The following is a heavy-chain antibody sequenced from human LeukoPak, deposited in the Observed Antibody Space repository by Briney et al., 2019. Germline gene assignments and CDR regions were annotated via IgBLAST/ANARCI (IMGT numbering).Heavy chain of an antibody. D-gene: IGHD3-10*01. CDR2: INHSGGT. CDR3: ARDSGSGYLYYYYYGMDV. J-gene: IGHJ6*02. CDR1: GGSFSGYY. Sequence: SETLSLTCAVYGGSFSGYYWSWIRQPPGKGLEWIGEINHSGGTNYNPSLKSRVTMSVDTSKNQFSLKLSSVTAADTAVYYCARDSGSGYLYYYYYGMDVWGQGTTVTVSS. V-gene: IGHV4-34*01.